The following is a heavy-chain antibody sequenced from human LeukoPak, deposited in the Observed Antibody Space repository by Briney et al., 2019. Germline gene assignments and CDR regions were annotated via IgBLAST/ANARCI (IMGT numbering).Heavy chain of an antibody. CDR2: ISHSGST. CDR3: ARGVCTSSSCYAGDYGMDV. V-gene: IGHV4-59*08. CDR1: GGSISSYY. Sequence: PSETLSLTCTVSGGSISSYYWSWIRQPPGKGLEWIGYISHSGSTNYNPSLKGRVTISLDTSKSQFSLRLSSVTAADTAVYYCARGVCTSSSCYAGDYGMDVWGQGTTVTVS. J-gene: IGHJ6*02. D-gene: IGHD2-2*01.